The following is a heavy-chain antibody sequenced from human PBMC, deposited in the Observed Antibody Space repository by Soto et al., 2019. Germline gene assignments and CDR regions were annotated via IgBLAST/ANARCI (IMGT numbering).Heavy chain of an antibody. J-gene: IGHJ4*02. CDR1: GFTFTSYA. D-gene: IGHD5-12*01. CDR2: ISYDGSNK. Sequence: QVQLVESGGGVVQPGRSLRLSCAASGFTFTSYAMHWVRQAPGKGLEWVAVISYDGSNKYYADSVKGRFTISRDNSKNTLYLQMKRLRAEDTAVYYCARDLTSPRRVATIVGLPDYWGQGTLVTVSS. V-gene: IGHV3-30-3*01. CDR3: ARDLTSPRRVATIVGLPDY.